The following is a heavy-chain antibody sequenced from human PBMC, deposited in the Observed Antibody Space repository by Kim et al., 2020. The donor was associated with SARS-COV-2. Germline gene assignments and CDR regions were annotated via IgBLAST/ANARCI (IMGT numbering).Heavy chain of an antibody. V-gene: IGHV1-18*01. Sequence: ASVKVSCKASGYTFTSYGISWVRQAPGQGLEWMGWISAYNGNTNYAQKLQGRVTMTTDTSTSTAYMELRSLRSDDTAVYYCARLGADILTGYTDNWFDPWGQGTLVTVSS. D-gene: IGHD3-9*01. J-gene: IGHJ5*02. CDR3: ARLGADILTGYTDNWFDP. CDR2: ISAYNGNT. CDR1: GYTFTSYG.